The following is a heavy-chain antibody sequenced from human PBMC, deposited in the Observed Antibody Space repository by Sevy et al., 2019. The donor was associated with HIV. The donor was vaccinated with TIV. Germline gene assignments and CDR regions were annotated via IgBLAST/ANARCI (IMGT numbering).Heavy chain of an antibody. J-gene: IGHJ4*02. CDR3: AREGCTKPHDY. CDR2: LSFGCGEI. CDR1: GFTFSKYS. Sequence: GVSLRLSCAASGFTFSKYSMSWVRQPPGKGLEWVSTLSFGCGEINYADSVKGRFTISRDNSKSSGYLQMNNLRPEDTAVYYCAREGCTKPHDYWGQGTLVTVSS. D-gene: IGHD2-8*01. V-gene: IGHV3-23*01.